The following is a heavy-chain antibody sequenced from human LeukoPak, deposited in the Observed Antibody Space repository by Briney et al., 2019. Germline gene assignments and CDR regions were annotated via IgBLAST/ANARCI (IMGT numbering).Heavy chain of an antibody. CDR1: GGSISSYY. J-gene: IGHJ1*01. V-gene: IGHV4-59*01. CDR3: ARGDFWSGDFIQD. Sequence: SETLSLTCTVSGGSISSYYWSWIRQPPGKGLEWIGYIYYSGSTNYNPSLKSRVTISVDTSKNQFSLKLSSVTAADTAVYYCARGDFWSGDFIQDWGQGTLVTVSS. D-gene: IGHD3-3*01. CDR2: IYYSGST.